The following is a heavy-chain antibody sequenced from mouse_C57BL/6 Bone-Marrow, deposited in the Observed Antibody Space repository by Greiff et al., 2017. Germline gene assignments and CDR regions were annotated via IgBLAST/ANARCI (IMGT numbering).Heavy chain of an antibody. CDR2: IWGVGST. Sequence: VQLQQSGPGLVAPSQSLSITCTVSGFSLTSYGVDWVRQSPGTGLEWLGVIWGVGSTHYNSALKSRLSISKDNSKSQVILKMNSLQTDDAVMYYCASLGYYGSSGRYFDVWGTGTTVTGSS. J-gene: IGHJ1*03. CDR3: ASLGYYGSSGRYFDV. V-gene: IGHV2-6*01. CDR1: GFSLTSYG. D-gene: IGHD1-1*01.